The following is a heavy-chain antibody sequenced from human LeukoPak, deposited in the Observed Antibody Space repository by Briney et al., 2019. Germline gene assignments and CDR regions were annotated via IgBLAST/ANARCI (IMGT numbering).Heavy chain of an antibody. D-gene: IGHD3-22*01. CDR2: INYSGST. CDR1: SESFSGYF. J-gene: IGHJ4*02. Sequence: SETLSLTCAIYSESFSGYFWSWIRQPPGKGLEWIGEINYSGSTNYNPSLKSRVTISVDTSKNQFSLKVSSVTAADTAVYYCARVMDYYDGTGYPPPAAADYWGQGTLVTVSS. V-gene: IGHV4-34*01. CDR3: ARVMDYYDGTGYPPPAAADY.